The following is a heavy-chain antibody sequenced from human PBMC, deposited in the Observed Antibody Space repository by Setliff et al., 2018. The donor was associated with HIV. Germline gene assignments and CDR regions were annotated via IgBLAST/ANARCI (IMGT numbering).Heavy chain of an antibody. CDR3: ARDNYYDTSGAIGY. Sequence: SVKVSCKASGGTFSRYTISWVRQAPGQGLEWMGGIIPIFGTTNYEQRFQGRVSITADASTSTAHMELSSLRSEDTAMYFCARDNYYDTSGAIGYWGQGTMVTVSS. CDR2: IIPIFGTT. V-gene: IGHV1-69*13. J-gene: IGHJ4*02. CDR1: GGTFSRYT. D-gene: IGHD3-22*01.